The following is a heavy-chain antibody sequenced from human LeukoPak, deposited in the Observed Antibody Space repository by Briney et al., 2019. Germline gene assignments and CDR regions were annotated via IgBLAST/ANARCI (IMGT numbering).Heavy chain of an antibody. V-gene: IGHV3-23*01. Sequence: PGGSLRLSCEASGLTFSSYPMNWVRQAPGKGLEWVSGISGSGDSTYYVDSVKGRFTISRDNSKNTLYLQMNSLRAEDKAVYYCAKEGAMGATIVGYYFDYWGQGTLVTVSS. CDR2: ISGSGDST. CDR3: AKEGAMGATIVGYYFDY. CDR1: GLTFSSYP. D-gene: IGHD5-12*01. J-gene: IGHJ4*02.